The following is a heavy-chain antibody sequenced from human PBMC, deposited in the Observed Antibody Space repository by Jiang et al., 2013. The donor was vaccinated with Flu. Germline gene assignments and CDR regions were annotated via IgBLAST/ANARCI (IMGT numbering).Heavy chain of an antibody. CDR1: GFTFSTYA. Sequence: VQLVESGGGLVQPGGSLRLSCAASGFTFSTYAMTWVRQVPGKGLEWVSGICGGGGTTYYADSVKGRFTISRDNSKNTLYLQMNSLRAEDTARYYCDENEMVVAATQRLTAWGQGTLVHRLL. CDR2: ICGGGGTT. D-gene: IGHD2-15*01. J-gene: IGHJ4*02. V-gene: IGHV3-23*04. CDR3: DENEMVVAATQRLTA.